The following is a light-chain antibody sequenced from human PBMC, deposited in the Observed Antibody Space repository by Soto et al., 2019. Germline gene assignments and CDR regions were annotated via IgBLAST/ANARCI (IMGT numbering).Light chain of an antibody. J-gene: IGKJ5*01. CDR2: DAS. V-gene: IGKV3-11*01. CDR3: QERSNWPPIT. Sequence: EIVLTQSPATLFLSPGERATLSCRAIESVGRFVAWYQQKPGQAPRLLIYDASNRATGVPARFSGSGSGTDFTLSISSLEPEDFAIYYCQERSNWPPITFGQGTRLEIK. CDR1: ESVGRF.